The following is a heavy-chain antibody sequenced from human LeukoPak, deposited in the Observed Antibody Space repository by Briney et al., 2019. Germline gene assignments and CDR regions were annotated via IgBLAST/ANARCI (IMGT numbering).Heavy chain of an antibody. J-gene: IGHJ4*02. CDR3: ARVGYSYGSKDY. V-gene: IGHV3-21*01. CDR2: ISSSSSYI. D-gene: IGHD5-18*01. CDR1: GFTFSSYS. Sequence: GGSLRLSCAASGFTFSSYSMNWVRQAPGKGLEWVSSISSSSSYIYYADSVKGRFTISIDNAKNSLYLQMNSLRAEDTAVYYCARVGYSYGSKDYWGQGTLVTVSS.